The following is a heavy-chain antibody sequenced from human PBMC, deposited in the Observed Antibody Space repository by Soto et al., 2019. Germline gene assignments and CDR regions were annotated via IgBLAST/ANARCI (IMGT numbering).Heavy chain of an antibody. Sequence: LSLTCTVSGGSISSGGYYWSWIRQHPGKGLEWIGYIYYSGSTYYNPSLKSRVTISVDTSKNQFSLKLSSVTAADTAVYYCARGLGGLERLDYWGQGTLVTVSS. J-gene: IGHJ4*02. CDR3: ARGLGGLERLDY. CDR1: GGSISSGGYY. CDR2: IYYSGST. D-gene: IGHD1-1*01. V-gene: IGHV4-31*03.